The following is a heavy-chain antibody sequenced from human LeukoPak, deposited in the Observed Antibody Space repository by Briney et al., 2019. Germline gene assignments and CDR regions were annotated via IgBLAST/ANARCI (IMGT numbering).Heavy chain of an antibody. D-gene: IGHD3-10*01. CDR1: GFTFSGFS. CDR3: AKDLHFGSADY. CDR2: MNEYGSEI. Sequence: PGGSLRLSCAVSGFTFSGFSMSWVRQAPGKGLEWVAKMNEYGSEIFYVDSVKGRFTISRENAKNSLYLQMNSLRVDDTAVYYCAKDLHFGSADYWGQGTLVTVSS. V-gene: IGHV3-7*01. J-gene: IGHJ4*02.